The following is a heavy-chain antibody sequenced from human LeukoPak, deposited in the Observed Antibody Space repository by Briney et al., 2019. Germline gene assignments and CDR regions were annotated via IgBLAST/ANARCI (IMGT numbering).Heavy chain of an antibody. CDR3: ARPAGYCSTASCYEYFDY. V-gene: IGHV4-39*01. J-gene: IGHJ4*02. Sequence: SETLSLTCTVSGGSISSSRDFWGWIRQPPGKGLEWIGSIYYSGSTYYNPSFKSRVTISVDTSKKQFSLKLNSVTAADTAVYYCARPAGYCSTASCYEYFDYWGQGTLVTVSS. D-gene: IGHD2-2*01. CDR2: IYYSGST. CDR1: GGSISSSRDF.